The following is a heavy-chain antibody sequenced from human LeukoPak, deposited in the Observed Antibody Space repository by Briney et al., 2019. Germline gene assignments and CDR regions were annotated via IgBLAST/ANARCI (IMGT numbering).Heavy chain of an antibody. J-gene: IGHJ4*02. D-gene: IGHD3-10*01. CDR2: IKNKVDGGAA. CDR1: GFTFSDAW. Sequence: PGGSLRLSCAASGFTFSDAWMNWVRQAPGKGLEWVGHIKNKVDGGAADYAAPVKGRFTISRDDSQSTLYLQMNSLKTEDTAVYYCTADRYYHPLWGQGTLVTVSS. V-gene: IGHV3-15*01. CDR3: TADRYYHPL.